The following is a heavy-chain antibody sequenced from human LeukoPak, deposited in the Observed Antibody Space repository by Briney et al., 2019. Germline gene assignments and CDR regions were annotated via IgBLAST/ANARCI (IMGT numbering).Heavy chain of an antibody. D-gene: IGHD1-1*01. CDR3: ARDPRTVRI. CDR2: ISGNGGVI. Sequence: GGSLRLSCAASGFTFSSYSMNWVRQTPGKGLEWLSYISGNGGVIQYADSVKGRFTISRDNAKNLLYLQMDSLRVEDTAIYYCARDPRTVRIWGQGTLVTVSS. J-gene: IGHJ4*02. CDR1: GFTFSSYS. V-gene: IGHV3-48*04.